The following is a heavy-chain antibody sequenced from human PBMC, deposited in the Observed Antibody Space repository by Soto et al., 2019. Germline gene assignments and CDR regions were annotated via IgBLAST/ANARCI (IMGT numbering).Heavy chain of an antibody. J-gene: IGHJ4*02. D-gene: IGHD3-10*01. Sequence: QVQLVQSGAEVKKPGASAKVSCKPSGYTFTTYFLHWVRQAPGQGLEWMGIINPSDGSTTYAQSFLGRVTMTRDTSTSTAYMELSSLRSEDTAVYHCARVPTGRGDYDYWGQGTLVTVSS. CDR2: INPSDGST. CDR3: ARVPTGRGDYDY. CDR1: GYTFTTYF. V-gene: IGHV1-46*01.